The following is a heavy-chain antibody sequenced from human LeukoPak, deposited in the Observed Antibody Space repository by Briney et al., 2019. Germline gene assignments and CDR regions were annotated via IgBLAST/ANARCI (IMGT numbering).Heavy chain of an antibody. Sequence: PSETLSLTCTVSGGSINNYYWSWIRQPPGKGLEWIGFIHYTGSTNYNPSLKSRVTISVDTSKNQFSLKLSSVTAADTAVYYCAREDVAGGSGSNYYYYGADVWGQGTTVTVSS. CDR1: GGSINNYY. J-gene: IGHJ6*02. CDR3: AREDVAGGSGSNYYYYGADV. CDR2: IHYTGST. V-gene: IGHV4-59*01. D-gene: IGHD3-10*01.